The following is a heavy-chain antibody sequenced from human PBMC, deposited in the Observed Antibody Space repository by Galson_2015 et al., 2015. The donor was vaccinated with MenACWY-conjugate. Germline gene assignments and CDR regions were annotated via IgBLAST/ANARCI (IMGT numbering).Heavy chain of an antibody. CDR3: ARLPRGINLILEGS. J-gene: IGHJ5*02. CDR1: GGSIYISDYW. D-gene: IGHD3-16*01. CDR2: IHHSETT. Sequence: SETLSLTCSVSGGSIYISDYWWAWIRQPPGKGLEGIASIHHSETTHYNPSLKSRVSISVDTSKNQFSLILNSVSAADTAVYYCARLPRGINLILEGSWGQGILVTVSS. V-gene: IGHV4-39*01.